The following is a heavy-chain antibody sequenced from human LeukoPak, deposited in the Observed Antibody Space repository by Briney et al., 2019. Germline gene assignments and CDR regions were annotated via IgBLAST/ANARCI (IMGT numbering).Heavy chain of an antibody. CDR3: AREGTAMVSFDY. CDR2: ISSGGNTI. J-gene: IGHJ4*02. CDR1: GFTFSSYE. Sequence: GGSLRLSCAASGFTFSSYEMNWVRQAPGKGLEWVSYISSGGNTIYYADSVKGRFTISRDNAKNSLYLQMNSLRAEDTAVYCCAREGTAMVSFDYWGQGTLVTVSS. V-gene: IGHV3-48*03. D-gene: IGHD5-18*01.